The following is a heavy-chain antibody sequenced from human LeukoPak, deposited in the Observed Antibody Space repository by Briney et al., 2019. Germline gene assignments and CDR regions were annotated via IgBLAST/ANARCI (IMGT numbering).Heavy chain of an antibody. CDR2: VYPGDSDT. V-gene: IGHV5-51*01. CDR3: ARQSTKSFDF. CDR1: GDRFNTYW. J-gene: IGHJ4*02. Sequence: GESLRISCQCSGDRFNTYWIAWVRQLPGKGLEWMGNVYPGDSDTRYSPSFQGQVTMSVDKSISTAYLQWSSLKASDTAIYCARQSTKSFDFWGQGTLVTVSS.